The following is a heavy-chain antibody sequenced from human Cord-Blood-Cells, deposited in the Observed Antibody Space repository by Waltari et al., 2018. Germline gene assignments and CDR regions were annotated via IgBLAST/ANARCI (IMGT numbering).Heavy chain of an antibody. J-gene: IGHJ4*02. V-gene: IGHV1-8*03. D-gene: IGHD3-10*01. CDR1: GHTFTSYD. Sequence: QVQLVQSGSEVKKPGASVKVSCKASGHTFTSYDINWVRKATGLGLEWMGWMNPNSGNTGYAQKFQGRVTITRNTSISTAYMELSSLRSEDTAVYYCARGQTNYYGSGSYYNFDYWGQGTLVTVSS. CDR2: MNPNSGNT. CDR3: ARGQTNYYGSGSYYNFDY.